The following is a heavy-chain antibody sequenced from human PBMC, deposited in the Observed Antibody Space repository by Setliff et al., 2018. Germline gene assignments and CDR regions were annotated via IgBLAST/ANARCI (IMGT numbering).Heavy chain of an antibody. CDR3: SSRGERFFNWFDP. CDR2: IYPGNSHT. V-gene: IGHV5-51*01. CDR1: GYSFSNFW. Sequence: GESLKISCKGSGYSFSNFWIGWVRQMPGKGLEWMGIIYPGNSHTRYSPSFQGQVPISTDTSINTAFLQWNNLKASDTAVYYCSSRGERFFNWFDPWGQGTLVTVSS. J-gene: IGHJ5*02. D-gene: IGHD2-21*01.